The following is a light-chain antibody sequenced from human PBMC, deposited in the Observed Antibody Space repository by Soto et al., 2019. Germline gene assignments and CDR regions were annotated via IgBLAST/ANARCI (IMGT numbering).Light chain of an antibody. CDR2: GAS. CDR3: QQYGSSPRT. V-gene: IGKV3-20*01. J-gene: IGKJ1*01. CDR1: QSLSSSY. Sequence: EIVLTQSPGTLSLSPGERATLSCRASQSLSSSYLAWYQQKPAQAPRLLIYGASSRATGIPDRFSGSGSGTDFTLTISRLEPKDFAVYYCQQYGSSPRTCGQGTKVEIK.